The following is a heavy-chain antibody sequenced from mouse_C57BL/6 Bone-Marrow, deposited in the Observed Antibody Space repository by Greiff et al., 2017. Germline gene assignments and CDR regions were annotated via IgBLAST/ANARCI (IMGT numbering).Heavy chain of an antibody. J-gene: IGHJ3*01. CDR1: GYTFTSYW. CDR3: ARRGIPSFAY. CDR2: IHPNSGST. Sequence: QVQLQQPGAELVKPGASVKLSCKASGYTFTSYWLHWVKQRPGQGLEWIGMIHPNSGSTNYNEKFKSKATLTVDNSSSTAYMQLSSLTSEDSAVYYCARRGIPSFAYWGQGTLVTVAA. V-gene: IGHV1-64*01.